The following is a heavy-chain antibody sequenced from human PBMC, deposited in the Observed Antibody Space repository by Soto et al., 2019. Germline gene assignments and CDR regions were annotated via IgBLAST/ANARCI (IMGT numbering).Heavy chain of an antibody. CDR1: GGSISSSSYY. Sequence: SETLSLTCTVSGGSISSSSYYWGWIRQPPGKGLEWIGSIYYSGSTYYNPSLKSRVTISVDTSKNQFSLKLSSVTAADTAVYYCARQRRGSSGWFYYMDVWGKGTTVTVSS. CDR3: ARQRRGSSGWFYYMDV. D-gene: IGHD6-19*01. CDR2: IYYSGST. V-gene: IGHV4-39*01. J-gene: IGHJ6*03.